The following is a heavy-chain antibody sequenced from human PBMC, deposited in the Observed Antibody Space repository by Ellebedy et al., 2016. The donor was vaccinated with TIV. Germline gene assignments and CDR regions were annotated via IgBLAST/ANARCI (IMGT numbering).Heavy chain of an antibody. CDR3: AGGGNGYLGS. Sequence: GESLKISCAASGFTFSSYWMHWVRQAPGKGLVWVSRIKTAGSYTTYADSVNGRFTISRDNAKNTLYLQMNSLRPEDTGVYYCAGGGNGYLGSWGQGTLVTVTS. D-gene: IGHD5-18*01. CDR2: IKTAGSYT. V-gene: IGHV3-74*03. CDR1: GFTFSSYW. J-gene: IGHJ4*02.